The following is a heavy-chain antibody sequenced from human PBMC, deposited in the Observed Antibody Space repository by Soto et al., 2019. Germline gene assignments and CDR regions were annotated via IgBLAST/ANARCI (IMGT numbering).Heavy chain of an antibody. CDR1: GYTFTSYD. CDR2: MNPNSGNT. Sequence: GASVKVSCKASGYTFTSYDINWVRQATGQGLEWMGWMNPNSGNTGYAQTFQGRVTMTRNTSISTAYMELSSLRSEDTAVYYCARSHYDILTGYLYYYYYYYMDVWGKGTTVTVSS. J-gene: IGHJ6*03. D-gene: IGHD3-9*01. CDR3: ARSHYDILTGYLYYYYYYYMDV. V-gene: IGHV1-8*01.